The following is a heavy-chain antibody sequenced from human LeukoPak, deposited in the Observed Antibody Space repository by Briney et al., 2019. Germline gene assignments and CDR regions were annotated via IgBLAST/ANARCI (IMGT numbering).Heavy chain of an antibody. CDR3: AREERGYTAMADY. V-gene: IGHV4-30-4*08. D-gene: IGHD5-18*01. CDR1: GGSISSGDYY. J-gene: IGHJ4*02. CDR2: IYYSGST. Sequence: SETLSLTCTVSGGSISSGDYYWSWIRQPPGKGLEWIGYIYYSGSTYYNPSLKSRVTISVDTSKNQFSLKLSSVTAADTAVYYCAREERGYTAMADYWGQGTLVTVSS.